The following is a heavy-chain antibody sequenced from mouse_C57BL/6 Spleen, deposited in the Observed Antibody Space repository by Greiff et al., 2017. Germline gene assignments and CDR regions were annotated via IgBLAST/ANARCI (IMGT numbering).Heavy chain of an antibody. Sequence: VQLQQSGPELVKPGASVKIPCKASGYTFTDYNMDWVKQSHGKSLEWIGDINPNNGGTIYNQKFKGKATLTVDKSSSTAYMELRSLTSEDTAVYYCARDRRRLPYYAMDYWGQGTSVTVSS. D-gene: IGHD1-2*01. V-gene: IGHV1-18*01. J-gene: IGHJ4*01. CDR2: INPNNGGT. CDR1: GYTFTDYN. CDR3: ARDRRRLPYYAMDY.